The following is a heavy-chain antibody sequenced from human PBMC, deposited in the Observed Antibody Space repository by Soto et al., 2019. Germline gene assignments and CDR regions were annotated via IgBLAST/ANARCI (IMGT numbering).Heavy chain of an antibody. CDR2: ISYDGSNK. CDR1: GFTFSSYA. Sequence: GGSLRLSCAASGFTFSSYAMHWVRQAPGKGLEWVAVISYDGSNKYYADSVKGRFTISRDNSKNTLYLQMNSLRAEDTAVYYCAREGSSSPSYYYYYGMDVWGQGTTVTVSS. V-gene: IGHV3-30-3*01. CDR3: AREGSSSPSYYYYYGMDV. J-gene: IGHJ6*02. D-gene: IGHD6-13*01.